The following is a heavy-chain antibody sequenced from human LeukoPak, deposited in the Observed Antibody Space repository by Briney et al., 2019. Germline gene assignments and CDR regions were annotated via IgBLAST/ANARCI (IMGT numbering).Heavy chain of an antibody. J-gene: IGHJ5*02. D-gene: IGHD5-18*01. CDR2: IILISPTA. CDR1: VWTLSKHV. Sequence: SVNVSCKPSVWTLSKHVVSWLRQAPGPGLEWMGGIILISPTANDAQKFQDRVTITMDESTAYMELSSVGSEDTAVYYCATGRVSDTTLVSWFDTWGQGSLVTVSS. CDR3: ATGRVSDTTLVSWFDT. V-gene: IGHV1-69*05.